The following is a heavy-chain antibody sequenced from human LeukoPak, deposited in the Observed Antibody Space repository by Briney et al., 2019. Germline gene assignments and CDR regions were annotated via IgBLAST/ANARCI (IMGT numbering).Heavy chain of an antibody. Sequence: GGSLRLSCAASGFTFSSYSMNWVRQAPGKGLEWVSSISSSSSYIYYADSVKGRFTISRDNAKNSLYLQMNSLKTEDTAVYYCTTDEGATVDYWGQGTLVTVSS. V-gene: IGHV3-21*03. CDR3: TTDEGATVDY. D-gene: IGHD1-26*01. CDR1: GFTFSSYS. CDR2: ISSSSSYI. J-gene: IGHJ4*02.